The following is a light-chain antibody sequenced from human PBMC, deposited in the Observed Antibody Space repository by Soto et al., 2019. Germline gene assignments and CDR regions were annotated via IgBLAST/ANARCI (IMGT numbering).Light chain of an antibody. CDR3: QQYGSSPLT. J-gene: IGKJ4*01. Sequence: EIVLTQSPGTLSLSPGERATLSYRASQTVSSNFLAWFQQKPGQAPRFVIYGASSRATGIPDRFSGSGSGTDFTLTISRLEPEDFAVYYCQQYGSSPLTFGGGTKVEIK. CDR2: GAS. V-gene: IGKV3-20*01. CDR1: QTVSSNF.